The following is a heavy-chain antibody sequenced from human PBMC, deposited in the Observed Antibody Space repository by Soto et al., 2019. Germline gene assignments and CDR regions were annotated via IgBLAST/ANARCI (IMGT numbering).Heavy chain of an antibody. D-gene: IGHD3-10*01. V-gene: IGHV1-69*06. Sequence: QVQLVQSGAEVKKAGSSVKVSCKASGDTLNNYALSWVRQAPGEGLEWMGGIIPMFGTPNYAQKFQGRVTISADKSTSTVYMELSSLRSEDTAVYFCAREQVSGTYFPYCGQGTPVTVSS. CDR1: GDTLNNYA. J-gene: IGHJ4*02. CDR3: AREQVSGTYFPY. CDR2: IIPMFGTP.